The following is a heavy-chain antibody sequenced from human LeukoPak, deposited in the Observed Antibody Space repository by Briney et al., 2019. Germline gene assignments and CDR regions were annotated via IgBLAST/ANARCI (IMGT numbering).Heavy chain of an antibody. D-gene: IGHD5-18*01. CDR1: GGTFSSYA. V-gene: IGHV1-69*06. Sequence: ASVKVSCKASGGTFSSYAISWVRQAPGQGLEWMGGIIPIFGTANYAQKFQGRVTITADKSTSTAYMELSSLRSEDTAVYYCARCSVYSYGPPDYWGQGTLATVSS. J-gene: IGHJ4*02. CDR2: IIPIFGTA. CDR3: ARCSVYSYGPPDY.